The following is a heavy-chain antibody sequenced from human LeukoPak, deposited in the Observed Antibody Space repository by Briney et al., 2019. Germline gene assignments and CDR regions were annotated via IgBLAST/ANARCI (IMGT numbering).Heavy chain of an antibody. CDR2: IIPIFGTA. CDR3: ARGVNLNGIIDY. Sequence: SVKVSCKASGGTFSSYAISWVRQAPGQGLEWMGGIIPIFGTANYAQKFQGRVTMTRDTSTSTVYMELSSLRSEDTAVYYCARGVNLNGIIDYWGQGTLVTVSS. D-gene: IGHD1-14*01. CDR1: GGTFSSYA. J-gene: IGHJ4*02. V-gene: IGHV1-69*05.